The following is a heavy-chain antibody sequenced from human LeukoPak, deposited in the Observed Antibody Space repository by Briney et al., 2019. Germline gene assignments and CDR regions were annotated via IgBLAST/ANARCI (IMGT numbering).Heavy chain of an antibody. CDR1: GFRFDNYG. D-gene: IGHD3-22*01. J-gene: IGHJ4*02. V-gene: IGHV3-20*04. CDR3: AREIHYEMSGLDD. Sequence: SGGSLRLSCEASGFRFDNYGMNWVRQAPGKGLEWVSGINWNGGSIGYADSVKGRFTTSRDNAKNSLHLQMNSLRMEDTALYYCAREIHYEMSGLDDWGQGTLVIVSS. CDR2: INWNGGSI.